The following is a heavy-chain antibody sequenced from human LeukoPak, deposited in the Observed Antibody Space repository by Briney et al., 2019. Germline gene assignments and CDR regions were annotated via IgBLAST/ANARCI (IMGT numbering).Heavy chain of an antibody. V-gene: IGHV4-4*07. CDR2: IYTSGST. Sequence: SQTLSLTCTLSGGSISSYYWSWIRQPAGKGLEWIGRIYTSGSTNYNPSLKSRVTMSVDTSKNQFSLKLSSVTAADTAVYYCARTVSYSSSSEHYFDYWGQGTLVTVSS. CDR1: GGSISSYY. J-gene: IGHJ4*02. CDR3: ARTVSYSSSSEHYFDY. D-gene: IGHD6-6*01.